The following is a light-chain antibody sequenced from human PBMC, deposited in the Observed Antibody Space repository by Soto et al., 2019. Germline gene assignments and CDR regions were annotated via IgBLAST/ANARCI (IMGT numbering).Light chain of an antibody. V-gene: IGKV4-1*01. Sequence: DIAMTQSPDSLAVSLGERATINCKSSQNVLSTSNNRNYLAWYQHKPGQPPQLLVSWASTRDSAVPDRFSGSGSGTDFTLTISSLQAEDAAVYYCQQYYTTPHTFGQGTKVEI. J-gene: IGKJ1*01. CDR2: WAS. CDR3: QQYYTTPHT. CDR1: QNVLSTSNNRNY.